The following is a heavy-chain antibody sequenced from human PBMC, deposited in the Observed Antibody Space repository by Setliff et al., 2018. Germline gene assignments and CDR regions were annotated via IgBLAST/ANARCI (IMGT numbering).Heavy chain of an antibody. D-gene: IGHD2-2*01. CDR2: MSLDETNK. V-gene: IGHV3-30-3*01. CDR3: AKDLRSSPRVIDAFDT. Sequence: GESLKISCAASGFTFTNYIIHWVRQAPGKGLEWVAVMSLDETNKYYADSVRGRFTISRDISKNTLYLQMNSLRAEDTAVYYCAKDLRSSPRVIDAFDTWGQGTMVTVSS. J-gene: IGHJ3*02. CDR1: GFTFTNYI.